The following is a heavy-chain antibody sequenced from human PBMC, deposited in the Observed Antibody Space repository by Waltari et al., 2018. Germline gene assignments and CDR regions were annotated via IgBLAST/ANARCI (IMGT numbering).Heavy chain of an antibody. Sequence: QVQLVQSGAEVKKPGSSVKVSCKASGGTFSSYAISWVRPAPGPGLEWMGRIIPIFGTANYAQKFQGRVTITADKSTSTAYMELSSLRSEDTAVYYCARDVTMVQGVSRSYYGMDVWGQGTTVTVSS. CDR2: IIPIFGTA. V-gene: IGHV1-69*08. CDR1: GGTFSSYA. CDR3: ARDVTMVQGVSRSYYGMDV. D-gene: IGHD3-10*01. J-gene: IGHJ6*02.